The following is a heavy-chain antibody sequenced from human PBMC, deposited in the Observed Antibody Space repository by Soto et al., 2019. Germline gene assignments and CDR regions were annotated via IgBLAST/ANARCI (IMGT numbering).Heavy chain of an antibody. V-gene: IGHV1-18*01. CDR3: ARDGSSSWPNFDY. J-gene: IGHJ4*02. CDR2: ISGYNGNT. CDR1: GYTFSNYG. Sequence: QVQLVQSGAEVKKPGASVKVSCKASGYTFSNYGISWVRQAPGQGLEWMGWISGYNGNTHYAQKFQGRVTMTTDTSTSTAYMELRSLRSVDTAMFYCARDGSSSWPNFDYWGQGTLVTVSS. D-gene: IGHD6-13*01.